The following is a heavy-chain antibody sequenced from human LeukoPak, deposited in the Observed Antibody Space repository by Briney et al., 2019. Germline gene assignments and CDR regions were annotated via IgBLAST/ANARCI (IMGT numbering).Heavy chain of an antibody. CDR3: ARLPPVLGHCSGGSCYRADY. J-gene: IGHJ4*02. CDR1: GGSFSGYY. CDR2: INHRGST. V-gene: IGHV4-34*01. D-gene: IGHD2-15*01. Sequence: AETLSLTCAVYGGSFSGYYWSWIRQPPGKGRRWFGEINHRGSTNYNPSLKSRVTISVDTSKNQFSLKLSSVTAADTAVYYCARLPPVLGHCSGGSCYRADYWGQGTLVTVSS.